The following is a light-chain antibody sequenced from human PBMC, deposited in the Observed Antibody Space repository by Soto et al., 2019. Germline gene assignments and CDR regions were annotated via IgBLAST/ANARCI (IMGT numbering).Light chain of an antibody. CDR1: SSNIGAGYD. J-gene: IGLJ1*01. CDR3: QSYDSSLSGV. Sequence: QSVLTQPPSVSGAPGQRVTISCTGSSSNIGAGYDVHWYQQFPGTAPKLLIYGNSNRPSGVPDRFSGSKSGTSASLAITGLQAEDEADYYCQSYDSSLSGVFGSGTRSPS. V-gene: IGLV1-40*01. CDR2: GNS.